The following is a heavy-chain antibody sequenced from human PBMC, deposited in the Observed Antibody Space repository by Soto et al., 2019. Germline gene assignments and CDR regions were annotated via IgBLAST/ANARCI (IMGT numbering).Heavy chain of an antibody. V-gene: IGHV4-34*01. J-gene: IGHJ4*02. CDR1: GGSFSGYY. CDR3: ARIGGLNVDTAMGRPFDY. D-gene: IGHD5-18*01. Sequence: SETLSLTCAVYGGSFSGYYWSWIRQPPGKGLEWIGEINHSGSTNYNPSLKNRVTISVDTSKNQFSLKLSSVTAADTAVYYCARIGGLNVDTAMGRPFDYWGQGTLVTVSS. CDR2: INHSGST.